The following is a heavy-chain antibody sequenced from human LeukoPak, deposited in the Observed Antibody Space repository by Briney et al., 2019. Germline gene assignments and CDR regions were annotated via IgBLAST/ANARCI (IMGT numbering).Heavy chain of an antibody. J-gene: IGHJ4*02. V-gene: IGHV3-33*06. CDR3: AKDPTQALYYFDY. CDR2: IWYDGSNK. D-gene: IGHD4-11*01. Sequence: GGSLRLSCAASGFTFSSYGMHWVRQAPGKGLEWVAVIWYDGSNKYYADSVKGRFTISRDNSKNTLYLQMNSLRAEDTAVYYCAKDPTQALYYFDYWGQGTLVTASS. CDR1: GFTFSSYG.